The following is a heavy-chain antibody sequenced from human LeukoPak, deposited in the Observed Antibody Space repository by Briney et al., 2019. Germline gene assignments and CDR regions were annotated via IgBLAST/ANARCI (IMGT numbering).Heavy chain of an antibody. D-gene: IGHD6-19*01. V-gene: IGHV4-4*02. Sequence: PSGTLSLTCAVSGGSISSSYWWSWVRQPPGKGLEWIGEIYHSGSTNYSPSLKSRVTMSVDTSKNQFSLKLRSVTAADTAVYYCARVAQKLERIVVAGTSEWRANWFFDLWGRGTLVTVSS. CDR2: IYHSGST. J-gene: IGHJ2*01. CDR1: GGSISSSYW. CDR3: ARVAQKLERIVVAGTSEWRANWFFDL.